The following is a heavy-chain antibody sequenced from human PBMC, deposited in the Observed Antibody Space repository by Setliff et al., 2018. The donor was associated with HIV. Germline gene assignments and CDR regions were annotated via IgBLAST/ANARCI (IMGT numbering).Heavy chain of an antibody. J-gene: IGHJ6*03. V-gene: IGHV1-18*04. D-gene: IGHD3-22*01. CDR1: GYTFTSYG. Sequence: ASVKVSCKASGYTFTSYGISWVRQAPGQGLEWMGWISTHNGNTNYAQKVQGRVIMTTDTSTSTAYMELRSLRSDDTAVYYCARTYYYDSSGYYGYYYYYYVDVWGKGTTVTVSS. CDR3: ARTYYYDSSGYYGYYYYYYVDV. CDR2: ISTHNGNT.